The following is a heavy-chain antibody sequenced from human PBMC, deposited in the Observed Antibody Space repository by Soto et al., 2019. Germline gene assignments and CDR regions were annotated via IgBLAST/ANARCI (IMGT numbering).Heavy chain of an antibody. CDR1: GFTFSSYS. J-gene: IGHJ5*02. V-gene: IGHV3-48*02. CDR2: ISSSSSTI. Sequence: EVQLVESGGGLVQPGGSLRLSCAASGFTFSSYSMNWVRQAPGKGLEWVSYISSSSSTIYYADSVKGRFTISRDNAKNSLYLQMNSLRYEDTAVYYCARHPERIAEIGWFDPWGQRTLVTVSS. D-gene: IGHD6-13*01. CDR3: ARHPERIAEIGWFDP.